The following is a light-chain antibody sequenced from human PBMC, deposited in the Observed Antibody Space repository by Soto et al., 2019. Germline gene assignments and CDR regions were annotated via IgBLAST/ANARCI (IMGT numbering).Light chain of an antibody. Sequence: DIVLTQSPGTLSLSPGERATLSCRASQSLSSSYLAWYQQKPGQALRLLIYGASTRATGIPDRISGGGSGTDFTLTITRLEPEDFAVYYCQQYGSLITFGQGTRLEIK. CDR2: GAS. CDR1: QSLSSSY. CDR3: QQYGSLIT. V-gene: IGKV3-20*01. J-gene: IGKJ5*01.